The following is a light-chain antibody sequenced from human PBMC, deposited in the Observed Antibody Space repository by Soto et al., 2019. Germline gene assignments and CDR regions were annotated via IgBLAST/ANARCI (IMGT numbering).Light chain of an antibody. CDR2: EVS. J-gene: IGLJ3*02. Sequence: QSALTQPASVSGSPGQSITISCTGTSSDVGAYKYVSWFQQYPGKAPKLIIYEVSNRPSGVSNRFSGSKSGNTASLTISGLQAEDEADYYCASYTPSDTVVFGEGTQLTVL. CDR1: SSDVGAYKY. V-gene: IGLV2-14*01. CDR3: ASYTPSDTVV.